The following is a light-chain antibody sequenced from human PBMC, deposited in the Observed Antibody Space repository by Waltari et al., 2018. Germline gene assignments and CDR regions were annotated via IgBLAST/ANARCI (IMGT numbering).Light chain of an antibody. CDR1: QSVTSIA. J-gene: IGKJ4*01. V-gene: IGKV3-20*01. CDR2: GAY. Sequence: CRASQSVTSIALSWFQQRPGQAPRLLIYGAYNRATDIPDRFSGSGSGTDFTLTISRLEPEDFAVYYCQHYDGSVVTFGGGTKVEI. CDR3: QHYDGSVVT.